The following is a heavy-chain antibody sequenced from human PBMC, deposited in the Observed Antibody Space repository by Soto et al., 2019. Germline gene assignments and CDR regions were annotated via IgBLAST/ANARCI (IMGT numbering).Heavy chain of an antibody. CDR2: IYYSGST. V-gene: IGHV4-61*08. CDR3: ARLDYDFWSGTRDYYYYMDV. Sequence: SETLSLTCTVSGGSISGGVHSWSWIRQPPGKGLEWIGYIYYSGSTNYNPSLKSRVTISVDTYKNQFSLKLSSVTAADTAVYYCARLDYDFWSGTRDYYYYMDVWGKGTTVTVSS. CDR1: GGSISGGVHS. J-gene: IGHJ6*03. D-gene: IGHD3-3*01.